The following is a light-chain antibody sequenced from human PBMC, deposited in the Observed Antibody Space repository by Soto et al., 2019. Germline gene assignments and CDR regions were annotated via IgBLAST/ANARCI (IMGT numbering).Light chain of an antibody. Sequence: QLTQSPSSLSASVGDSVTITCRASQDISIYLAWYQQKPGKAPNLLIYAASSLQSGVPSRFSGRGSGTDFTLTIYSLQAEDFATYYCQQTRSYPSTFGGGTKVEIK. CDR1: QDISIY. J-gene: IGKJ4*01. V-gene: IGKV1-9*01. CDR3: QQTRSYPST. CDR2: AAS.